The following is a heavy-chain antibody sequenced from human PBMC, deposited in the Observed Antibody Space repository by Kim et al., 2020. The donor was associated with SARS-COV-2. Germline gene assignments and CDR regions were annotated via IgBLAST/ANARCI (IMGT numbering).Heavy chain of an antibody. CDR3: ASTYSSSWPN. CDR1: GGSFSGYY. V-gene: IGHV4-34*01. D-gene: IGHD6-13*01. Sequence: SETLSLTCAVYGGSFSGYYWSWIRQPPGKGLEWIGEINHSGSTNYNPSLKSRVTISIDTSKNQFSLKLSSVTAADTAVYYCASTYSSSWPNWGQGTLVTVSS. CDR2: INHSGST. J-gene: IGHJ4*02.